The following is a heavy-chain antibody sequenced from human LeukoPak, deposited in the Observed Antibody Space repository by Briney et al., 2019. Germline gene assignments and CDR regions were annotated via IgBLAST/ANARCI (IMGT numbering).Heavy chain of an antibody. V-gene: IGHV4-34*01. D-gene: IGHD3-10*01. J-gene: IGHJ4*02. CDR2: INHSGST. CDR1: GGSFSGYY. Sequence: SETLSLTCAVYGGSFSGYYWSWIRQPPGKGLEWIGEINHSGSTNYNPSLKSRVTISVDTSKNQFSLKLSSVTAADTAVYYCASPDKDYYGSGSYFLLRYWGQGTLVTVSS. CDR3: ASPDKDYYGSGSYFLLRY.